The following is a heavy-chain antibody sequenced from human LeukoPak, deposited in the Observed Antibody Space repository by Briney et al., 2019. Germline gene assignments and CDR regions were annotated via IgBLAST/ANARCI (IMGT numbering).Heavy chain of an antibody. CDR3: ARGLFTAMEN. V-gene: IGHV4-38-2*02. Sequence: SETLSLTCTVSGYSISSGYYWGWIRQPPGKGLEWIGSIYHSGSTYYNPSLKSRVTISVDTSKNQFSLKLSSVTAADTAVYYCARGLFTAMENWGLGTLVTVSS. D-gene: IGHD5-18*01. J-gene: IGHJ4*02. CDR1: GYSISSGYY. CDR2: IYHSGST.